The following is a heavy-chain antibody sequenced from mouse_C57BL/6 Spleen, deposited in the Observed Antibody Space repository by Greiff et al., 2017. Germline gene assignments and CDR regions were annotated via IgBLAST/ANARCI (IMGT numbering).Heavy chain of an antibody. CDR1: GFSLTSYG. D-gene: IGHD2-4*01. V-gene: IGHV2-5*01. CDR2: IWRGGST. J-gene: IGHJ3*01. Sequence: QVQLKESGPGLVQPSQSLSITCAVSGFSLTSYGVHWVRQSPGKGLEWLGVIWRGGSTDYNAAFMSRLSITKDNSKSQVFFKMNSLQADDTAIYYCAKDYDGGAPWFAYWGQGTLVTVSA. CDR3: AKDYDGGAPWFAY.